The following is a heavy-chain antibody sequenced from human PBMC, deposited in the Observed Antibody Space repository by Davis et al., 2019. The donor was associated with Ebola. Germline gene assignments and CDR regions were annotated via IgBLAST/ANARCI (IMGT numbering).Heavy chain of an antibody. CDR1: GYTLTELS. Sequence: AASVKVSCKVSGYTLTELSMHWVRQAPGKGLEWMGGFDPEDGETIYAQKFQGRVTITADKSTSTAYMELSSLRSEDTAVYYCARGPRGYYYDSSGYYARQGYFDYWGQGTLVTVSS. CDR3: ARGPRGYYYDSSGYYARQGYFDY. J-gene: IGHJ4*02. CDR2: FDPEDGET. D-gene: IGHD3-22*01. V-gene: IGHV1-24*01.